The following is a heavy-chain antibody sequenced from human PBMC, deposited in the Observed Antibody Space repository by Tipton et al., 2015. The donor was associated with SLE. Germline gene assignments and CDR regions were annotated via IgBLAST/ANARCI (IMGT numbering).Heavy chain of an antibody. V-gene: IGHV4-59*11. CDR2: IYYSGST. CDR3: ARESKTYYYDSSGH. D-gene: IGHD3-22*01. Sequence: TLSLTCTVSGGSISSHYWSWIRQPPGKGLEWIGYIYYSGSTNYNPSLKSRVTISVDTSKNQFSLKLSSVTAADTAVYYCARESKTYYYDSSGHWGQGTLVTVSS. CDR1: GGSISSHY. J-gene: IGHJ4*02.